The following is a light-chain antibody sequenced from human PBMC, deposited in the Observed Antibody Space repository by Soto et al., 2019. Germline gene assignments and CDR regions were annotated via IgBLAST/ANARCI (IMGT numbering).Light chain of an antibody. CDR2: GIF. CDR3: QHYEGSPRT. J-gene: IGKJ2*01. Sequence: QFPGTVSLSPGERATLSCMTSQSVKSNYLAGYQQKPGQAPRLLIYGIFNRAAGVPARFSGSESGTDFPLTISGQEPQDSAVYHGQHYEGSPRTFGQGTKLEIK. CDR1: QSVKSNY. V-gene: IGKV3-20*01.